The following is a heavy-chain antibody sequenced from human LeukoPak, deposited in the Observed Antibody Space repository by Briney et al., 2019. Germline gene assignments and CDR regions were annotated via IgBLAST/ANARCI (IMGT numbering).Heavy chain of an antibody. J-gene: IGHJ3*02. D-gene: IGHD5-18*01. CDR3: AKDGYSYGRDAFDI. V-gene: IGHV3-23*01. Sequence: GGSLRLSCAASGFTFYSYAMSWVRQAPGKGLEWVSAISGSGGSTYYADSVKGRFTISRDNSENTLYLQMNSLRAEDTALYYCAKDGYSYGRDAFDIWGQGTMVTVSS. CDR2: ISGSGGST. CDR1: GFTFYSYA.